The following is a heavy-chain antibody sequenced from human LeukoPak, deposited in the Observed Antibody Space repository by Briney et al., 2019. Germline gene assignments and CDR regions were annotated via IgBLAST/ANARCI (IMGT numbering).Heavy chain of an antibody. CDR2: IKIDGSGT. CDR3: ARECTLSDFYF. Sequence: RGSLRPSCLASGFTLSGYWMHWVRQAPGKGLVWVSRIKIDGSGTGYADSVKGRFTISRDNAKNTLYLQMNSLRADDTAVYYWARECTLSDFYFWGQGTLVTVSS. V-gene: IGHV3-74*01. J-gene: IGHJ4*02. D-gene: IGHD2-8*01. CDR1: GFTLSGYW.